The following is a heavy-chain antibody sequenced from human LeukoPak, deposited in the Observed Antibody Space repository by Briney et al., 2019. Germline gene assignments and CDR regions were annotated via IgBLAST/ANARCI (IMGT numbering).Heavy chain of an antibody. CDR3: ARGGQYYFASGNVDY. Sequence: ASVKVSCKASGYTFTSYGISWVRQAPGQGLEWVGWISGYNGYTNHAQNFQGRVTMTTDTSTSTAYMELRSLRPDDTAVYYCARGGQYYFASGNVDYWGQGTLVTVSS. CDR1: GYTFTSYG. CDR2: ISGYNGYT. J-gene: IGHJ4*02. V-gene: IGHV1-18*01. D-gene: IGHD3-10*01.